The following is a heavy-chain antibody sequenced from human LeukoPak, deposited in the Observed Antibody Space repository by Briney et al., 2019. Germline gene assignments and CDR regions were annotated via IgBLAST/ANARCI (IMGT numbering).Heavy chain of an antibody. Sequence: PGRSLRLSCAASGFTFSSYGMHWVRQAPGKGLEWVALISYDGTNNNYADSVKDRFTISRDDSKNTLYLQMNSLRAEDTAVYYCAKEIWVQELYGMDVWGQGATVIVSS. J-gene: IGHJ6*02. V-gene: IGHV3-30*18. CDR3: AKEIWVQELYGMDV. CDR2: ISYDGTNN. CDR1: GFTFSSYG. D-gene: IGHD1-7*01.